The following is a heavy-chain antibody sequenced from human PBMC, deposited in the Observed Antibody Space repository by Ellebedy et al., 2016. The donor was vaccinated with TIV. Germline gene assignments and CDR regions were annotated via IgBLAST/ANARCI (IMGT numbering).Heavy chain of an antibody. CDR1: GFTFSNYD. CDR3: ARSMVRAVSDQFYYGLDV. V-gene: IGHV3-30*03. J-gene: IGHJ6*02. CDR2: ISYDGTTI. Sequence: GESLKISCAASGFTFSNYDIHWVRQAPGKGLEWVAVISYDGTTIYYTDSVKGRFAISRDNSKNTLYLQMSSPRSEDTAVYYCARSMVRAVSDQFYYGLDVWGQGTTVTVSS. D-gene: IGHD3-10*01.